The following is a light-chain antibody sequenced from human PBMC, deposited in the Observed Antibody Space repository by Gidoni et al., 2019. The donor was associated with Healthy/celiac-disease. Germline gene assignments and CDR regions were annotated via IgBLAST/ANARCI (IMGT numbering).Light chain of an antibody. V-gene: IGKV4-1*01. CDR1: QSVLYSSNNKNY. Sequence: DIVMTHSPDSLEVSLGERATINCKSSQSVLYSSNNKNYLAWYQQKPGQPPKLLIYWASTRESGVPDRFSGSGSGTDFTLTISSLQAEDVAVYYCQQDFSTPRTFXQXTKVEIK. CDR2: WAS. J-gene: IGKJ1*01. CDR3: QQDFSTPRT.